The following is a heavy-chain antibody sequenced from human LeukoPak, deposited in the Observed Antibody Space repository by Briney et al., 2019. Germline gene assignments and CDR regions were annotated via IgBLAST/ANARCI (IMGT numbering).Heavy chain of an antibody. CDR2: IYYSGST. CDR3: ARARAYSSSGAFDI. V-gene: IGHV4-31*03. CDR1: GDSINSGTYF. J-gene: IGHJ3*02. D-gene: IGHD6-6*01. Sequence: PSETLSLTCTVSGDSINSGTYFWSWIRQHPGKGLEWIGYIYYSGSTYYNPSLKSRVTISVDTSKNQFSLKLSSVTAAGTAVYYCARARAYSSSGAFDIWGQGTMVTVSS.